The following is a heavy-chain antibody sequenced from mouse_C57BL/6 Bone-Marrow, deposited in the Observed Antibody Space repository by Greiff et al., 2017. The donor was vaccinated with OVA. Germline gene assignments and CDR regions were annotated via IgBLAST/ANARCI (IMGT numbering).Heavy chain of an antibody. CDR1: GFTFSSCA. CDR2: ISDGGSYT. V-gene: IGHV5-4*03. CDR3: ARAGRWLLRFAY. Sequence: EVKVVESGGGLVKPGGSLKLSCAASGFTFSSCAMSWVRQTPEKRLEWVATISDGGSYTYYPDNVKGRFTISRDNAKNNLYLQMSHLKSEDTAMYYCARAGRWLLRFAYWGQGTLVTVSA. D-gene: IGHD2-3*01. J-gene: IGHJ3*01.